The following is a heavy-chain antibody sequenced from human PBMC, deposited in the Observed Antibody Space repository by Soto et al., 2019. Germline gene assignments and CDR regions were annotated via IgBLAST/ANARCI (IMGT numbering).Heavy chain of an antibody. CDR1: GGSISSYY. D-gene: IGHD4-17*01. CDR3: ARRFSGDCFDY. Sequence: SETLSLTCTVSGGSISSYYWSWIRQPPGKGLEWIGYIYYSGSTNYNPSLKSRVTISVDTSKNQFSLKLSSVTAADTAVYYCARRFSGDCFDYWGQGSSVTVSS. CDR2: IYYSGST. V-gene: IGHV4-59*08. J-gene: IGHJ4*02.